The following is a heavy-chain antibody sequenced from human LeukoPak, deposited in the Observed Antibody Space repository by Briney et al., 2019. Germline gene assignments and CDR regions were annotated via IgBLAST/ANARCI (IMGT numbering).Heavy chain of an antibody. CDR3: AKDYGDCYACYYGMDV. V-gene: IGHV3-23*01. CDR2: ISGSGGST. J-gene: IGHJ6*02. D-gene: IGHD2-21*02. Sequence: GGSLRLSCAASGFTFSSYAMSWVRQAPGKGLEWVSAISGSGGSTYYADSVKGRFTISRDNSKNTLYLQMNSLRAEDTAVYYCAKDYGDCYACYYGMDVWGQGTTVTVSS. CDR1: GFTFSSYA.